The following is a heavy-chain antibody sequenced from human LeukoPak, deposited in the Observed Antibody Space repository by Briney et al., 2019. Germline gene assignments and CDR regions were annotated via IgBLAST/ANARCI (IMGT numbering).Heavy chain of an antibody. CDR2: ISYDGSNK. V-gene: IGHV3-30*18. CDR1: GFTFSSYG. Sequence: PGRSLRLSCAASGFTFSSYGMHWVRQAPGKGLEWVAVISYDGSNKYYADSVKGRFTISRDNSKNTLYLQMNSLRAEDTAVYYCAKGFWSSGFLGYWGQGTLVTVSS. J-gene: IGHJ4*02. CDR3: AKGFWSSGFLGY. D-gene: IGHD6-19*01.